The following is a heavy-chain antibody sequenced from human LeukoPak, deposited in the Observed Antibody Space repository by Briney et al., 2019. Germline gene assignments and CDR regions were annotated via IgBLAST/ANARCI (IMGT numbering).Heavy chain of an antibody. CDR3: GRDQGYSGYDSPDY. Sequence: ASVKVSFKASGYTFPNYYMHWVRQAPGQGLEWMGIINPSGGSTNYAQKFQGRVTMTRDTSTSTVYMELSSLRSEDTAVYYCGRDQGYSGYDSPDYWGQGTLVTVSS. D-gene: IGHD5-12*01. CDR1: GYTFPNYY. V-gene: IGHV1-46*01. J-gene: IGHJ4*02. CDR2: INPSGGST.